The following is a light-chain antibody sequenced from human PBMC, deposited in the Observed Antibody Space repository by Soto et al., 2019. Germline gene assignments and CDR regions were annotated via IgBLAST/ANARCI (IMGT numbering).Light chain of an antibody. CDR3: QQTYSMPVT. J-gene: IGKJ2*01. CDR1: QNIASF. V-gene: IGKV1-39*01. CDR2: AAS. Sequence: DVQMTQSPSSLSASVGDRVTITCRASQNIASFLNWYQQRPGTAPKLLIFAASNLETGVLSRFSGRGSATDFTLTISSLQPEDFATYFCQQTYSMPVTFGQGTKLEMK.